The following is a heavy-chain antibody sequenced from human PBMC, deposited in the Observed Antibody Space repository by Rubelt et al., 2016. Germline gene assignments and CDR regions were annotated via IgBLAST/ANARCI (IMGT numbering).Heavy chain of an antibody. CDR1: GYTFTSYD. CDR2: MNPNSGNT. CDR3: ARLSITIFGVVVYYYGMDV. Sequence: QVQLVQSGAEVKKPGASVKVSCKASGYTFTSYDINWVRQATGQGLEWMGWMNPNSGNTGYAQKFQGRVTMTRNTSISTAYMELRSLRSADTAVYYCARLSITIFGVVVYYYGMDVWGQGTTVTVSS. D-gene: IGHD3-3*01. V-gene: IGHV1-8*01. J-gene: IGHJ6*02.